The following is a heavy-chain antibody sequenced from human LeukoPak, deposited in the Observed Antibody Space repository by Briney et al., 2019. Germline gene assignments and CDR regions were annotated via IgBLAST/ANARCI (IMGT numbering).Heavy chain of an antibody. D-gene: IGHD3-9*01. CDR1: GFTFSDYY. CDR2: ISYDGSNK. CDR3: AKGLRYSDN. Sequence: PGGSLRLSCAASGFTFSDYYMSWIRQAPGKGLEWVAVISYDGSNKYYADSVKGRFTISRDNSKNTLYLQMNSLRADDTAVYYCAKGLRYSDNWGQGTLVTVSS. J-gene: IGHJ4*02. V-gene: IGHV3-30*18.